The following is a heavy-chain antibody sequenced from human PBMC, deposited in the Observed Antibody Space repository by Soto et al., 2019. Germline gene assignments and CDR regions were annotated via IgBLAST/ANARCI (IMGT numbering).Heavy chain of an antibody. CDR1: GYTFTSHY. Sequence: ASVKVSCKASGYTFTSHYIHWVRQAPGQGLEWMAIINPYGGSTNYAQKFRGRVTLTMDTSTSTVYMEVSSLRSEDTAVYYCARDLAAACLWGQGTLVTVSS. CDR3: ARDLAAACL. V-gene: IGHV1-46*01. J-gene: IGHJ4*02. D-gene: IGHD6-13*01. CDR2: INPYGGST.